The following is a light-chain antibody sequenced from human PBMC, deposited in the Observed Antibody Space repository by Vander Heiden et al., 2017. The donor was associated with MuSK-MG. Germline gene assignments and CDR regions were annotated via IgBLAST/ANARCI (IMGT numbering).Light chain of an antibody. Sequence: PASASVSPKKTASITCSGDKLGDKYACWYQQKPGQSPVLVIYQDSKRPSGIPERFSGSNSGNTATLTIGGTPAIDAGAYPCHAWASSTGVFGGGTKLTVL. CDR1: KLGDKY. J-gene: IGLJ2*01. CDR2: QDS. CDR3: HAWASSTGV. V-gene: IGLV3-1*01.